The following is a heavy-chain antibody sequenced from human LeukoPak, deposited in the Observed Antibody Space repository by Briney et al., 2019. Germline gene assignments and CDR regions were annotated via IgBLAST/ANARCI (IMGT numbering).Heavy chain of an antibody. D-gene: IGHD6-13*01. CDR1: GGSFSGDY. J-gene: IGHJ4*02. CDR2: INHSTST. Sequence: LESLCLTPALYGGSFSGDYWSWICQPPGKGLEWSGEINHSTSTNYTPSPKRSARISVDTTKKQCSLKLRSVTAADAAVYFCAGVAAAGRIVAREDYWGQGTLVTASS. CDR3: AGVAAAGRIVAREDY. V-gene: IGHV4-34*01.